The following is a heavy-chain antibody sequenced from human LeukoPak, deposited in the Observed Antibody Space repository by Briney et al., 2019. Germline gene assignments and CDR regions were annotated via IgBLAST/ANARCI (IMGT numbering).Heavy chain of an antibody. Sequence: SETLSLTCAVYGGSFSGYYWSWVRHPPGKGLEWIGESKHSGSTNYNPSLKSRVTISVDTSKNQFSLKLSSVTAADTAVYYCARGLPTLNYDILTGYYNVNYYCYYYMDVWGKGPTVTVSS. CDR3: ARGLPTLNYDILTGYYNVNYYCYYYMDV. D-gene: IGHD3-9*01. J-gene: IGHJ6*03. V-gene: IGHV4-34*01. CDR1: GGSFSGYY. CDR2: SKHSGST.